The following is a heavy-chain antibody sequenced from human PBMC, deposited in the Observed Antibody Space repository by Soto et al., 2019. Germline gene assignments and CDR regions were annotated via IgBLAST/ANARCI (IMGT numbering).Heavy chain of an antibody. V-gene: IGHV3-7*05. CDR3: ARDQGSGDYYYGMDV. D-gene: IGHD6-19*01. CDR1: GFTFSSYW. CDR2: IKQDGSEK. Sequence: EVQLVESGGGLVQPGGSLRLSCAASGFTFSSYWMSWVRQAPGKGLEWVANIKQDGSEKYYVDSVKGRFTISRDNAKNSLYLQMNSLRAEDTVVYYCARDQGSGDYYYGMDVWGQGTTVTVSS. J-gene: IGHJ6*02.